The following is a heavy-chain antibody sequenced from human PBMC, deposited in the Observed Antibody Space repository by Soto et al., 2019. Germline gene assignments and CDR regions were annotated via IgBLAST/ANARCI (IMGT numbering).Heavy chain of an antibody. J-gene: IGHJ4*02. CDR1: GGSISSSNW. CDR3: ATSYGNAWYTY. Sequence: SETLSLTCAVSGGSISSSNWWSWVRQPPGKGLEWIGEIYHSGSTNYNPSLKSRITMSVDTSKNQFYLKLSSVTAADTAVYYCATSYGNAWYTYWGQGTQVTVSS. D-gene: IGHD6-13*01. CDR2: IYHSGST. V-gene: IGHV4-4*02.